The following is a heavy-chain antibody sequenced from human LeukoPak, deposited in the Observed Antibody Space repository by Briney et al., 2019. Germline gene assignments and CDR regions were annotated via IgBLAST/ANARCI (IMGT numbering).Heavy chain of an antibody. Sequence: ETLSLTCTVSGGSISCYFWSWIRQPPGKGLEWIGYIYYSGSTNYNPSLKSRVTISVDTSKNQFSLKLSSVTAADTAVYYCARGVVVTAIGAFDIWGQGTMVTVSS. V-gene: IGHV4-59*08. CDR3: ARGVVVTAIGAFDI. J-gene: IGHJ3*02. D-gene: IGHD2-21*02. CDR1: GGSISCYF. CDR2: IYYSGST.